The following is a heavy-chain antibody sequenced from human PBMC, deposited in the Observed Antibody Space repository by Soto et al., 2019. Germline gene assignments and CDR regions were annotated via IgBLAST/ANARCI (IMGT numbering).Heavy chain of an antibody. Sequence: PGGSLRLSCAASGFTFSSYAMHWVRQAPGKGLEWVAVISYDGSNKYYADSVKGRFTISRGNSKNTLYLQMNSLRAEDTAVYYCARDIDPLKDPYYYYYGMEVWGQGTTVTVSS. CDR1: GFTFSSYA. D-gene: IGHD3-16*02. V-gene: IGHV3-30-3*01. J-gene: IGHJ6*02. CDR2: ISYDGSNK. CDR3: ARDIDPLKDPYYYYYGMEV.